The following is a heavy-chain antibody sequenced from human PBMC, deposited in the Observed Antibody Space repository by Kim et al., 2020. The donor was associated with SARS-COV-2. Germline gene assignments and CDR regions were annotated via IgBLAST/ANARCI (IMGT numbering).Heavy chain of an antibody. J-gene: IGHJ6*02. Sequence: KSRVTISVDTSKNQFSLKLSSVTAADTAVYYCARSPAYSSSWYYYYGMDVWGQGTTVTVSS. V-gene: IGHV4-34*01. D-gene: IGHD6-13*01. CDR3: ARSPAYSSSWYYYYGMDV.